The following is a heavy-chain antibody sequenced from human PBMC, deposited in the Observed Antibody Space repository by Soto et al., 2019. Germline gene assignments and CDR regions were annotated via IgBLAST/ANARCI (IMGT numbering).Heavy chain of an antibody. D-gene: IGHD3-22*01. J-gene: IGHJ4*02. V-gene: IGHV1-2*04. CDR1: GYTFTGYY. Sequence: GASVKVSCKASGYTFTGYYMHWVRQAPGQGLEWMGWINPNSGGTNYAQKFQGWVTMTRDTSISTAYMELSRLRSDDTAVYYCARVSYDSSGYYRPFDYWGQGTLVTVSS. CDR3: ARVSYDSSGYYRPFDY. CDR2: INPNSGGT.